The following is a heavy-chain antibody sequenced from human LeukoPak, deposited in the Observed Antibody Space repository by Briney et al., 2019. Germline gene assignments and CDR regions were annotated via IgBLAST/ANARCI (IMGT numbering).Heavy chain of an antibody. CDR1: GDSISSGDYY. J-gene: IGHJ4*02. V-gene: IGHV4-31*03. CDR2: INYSGTT. CDR3: ARTYCRGGTCYSWDY. Sequence: PSETLSLTCTVSGDSISSGDYYWRWARQHPGKGLEWIGYINYSGTTYYNPSLTSRVTISVDTSKNQFSLKLSSVTAADTAVYYCARTYCRGGTCYSWDYWGQGTLVTVSS. D-gene: IGHD2-15*01.